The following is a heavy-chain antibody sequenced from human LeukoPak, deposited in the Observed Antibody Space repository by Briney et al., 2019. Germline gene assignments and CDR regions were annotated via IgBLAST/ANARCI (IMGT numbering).Heavy chain of an antibody. CDR3: ARGSGAAAGIPLDY. D-gene: IGHD6-13*01. V-gene: IGHV4-30-2*01. CDR2: IYHGGST. CDR1: GVSISSGGYS. J-gene: IGHJ4*02. Sequence: SETLSLTCAVSGVSISSGGYSWSWIRQPPGKGLEWIAYIYHGGSTYYNPSLKSRVTISVDRSKNQFSLKLSSVTAADTAVYYCARGSGAAAGIPLDYWGQGTLVTVSS.